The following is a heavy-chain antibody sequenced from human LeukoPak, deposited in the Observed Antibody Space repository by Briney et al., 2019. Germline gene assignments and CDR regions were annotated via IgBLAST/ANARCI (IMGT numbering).Heavy chain of an antibody. D-gene: IGHD6-13*01. J-gene: IGHJ6*03. CDR1: GGSIISGGYS. V-gene: IGHV4-61*08. CDR3: ARFGGSSSWYGTRNYYYYMDV. Sequence: PSEPLSLTCAVSGGSIISGGYSWSWIRQPPGQGLEWIGYIYYSGSTNYNPSLKSRVTISVGTSKNQFSLKLSSVTAADTAVYYCARFGGSSSWYGTRNYYYYMDVWGKGTTVTVSS. CDR2: IYYSGST.